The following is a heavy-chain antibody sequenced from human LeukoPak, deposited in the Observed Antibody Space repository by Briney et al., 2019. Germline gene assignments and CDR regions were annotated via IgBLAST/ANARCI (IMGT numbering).Heavy chain of an antibody. CDR3: ARDVSSVATAAPGHWGVDV. J-gene: IGHJ6*02. V-gene: IGHV1-2*02. CDR2: INPNTGDI. D-gene: IGHD6-13*01. Sequence: ASVRVSCKTSGYTFTGYYIHWVRQAPGQGLEWLGWINPNTGDINYAQKFQGRVTTTRDTSISTAYMELGSLRSDDTAVYYCARDVSSVATAAPGHWGVDVWGQGTTVTVSS. CDR1: GYTFTGYY.